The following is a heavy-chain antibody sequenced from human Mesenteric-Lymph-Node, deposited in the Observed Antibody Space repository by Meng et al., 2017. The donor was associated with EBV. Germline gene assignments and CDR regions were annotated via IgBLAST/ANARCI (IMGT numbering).Heavy chain of an antibody. CDR1: RFTFSNYA. D-gene: IGHD4-17*01. CDR2: IWYDGTYK. Sequence: QVQLVESGXGVVQPGRSTRLSCVASRFTFSNYAMHWVRQAPGKGLEWVAVIWYDGTYKYYADSVKGRFTISRENSKNTLYLQMNSLRAEDTAVYYCARESDEYGLDYWGQGALVTVSS. CDR3: ARESDEYGLDY. V-gene: IGHV3-33*01. J-gene: IGHJ4*02.